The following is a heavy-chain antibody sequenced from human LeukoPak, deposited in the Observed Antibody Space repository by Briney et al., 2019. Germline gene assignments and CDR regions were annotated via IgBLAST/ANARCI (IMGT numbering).Heavy chain of an antibody. CDR3: AYRVVLWFGEFRRFASGNDVCDI. V-gene: IGHV3-23*01. CDR1: GLTFSSSD. CDR2: ITGRGGSR. Sequence: GGSLRLSCAASGLTFSSSDMRWVRPAPGKGLEGGSAITGRGGSRNYADAVRAQFTIARDKSKNTLYMQINSLSAEDTAVYYCAYRVVLWFGEFRRFASGNDVCDIWGQGTMVTVSS. J-gene: IGHJ3*02. D-gene: IGHD3-10*01.